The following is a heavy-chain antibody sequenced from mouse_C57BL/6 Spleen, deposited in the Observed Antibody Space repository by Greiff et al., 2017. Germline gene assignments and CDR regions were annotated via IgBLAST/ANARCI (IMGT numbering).Heavy chain of an antibody. CDR3: ARGDYDGYVDV. V-gene: IGHV3-6*01. J-gene: IGHJ1*03. CDR2: ISYDGSN. CDR1: GYSITSGYY. Sequence: ESGPGLVKPSQSLSLTCSVTGYSITSGYYWNWIRQFPGNKLEWMGYISYDGSNNYNPSLKNRISITRDTSKYQFFLKLNSVTTEDTATYYCARGDYDGYVDVWGTGTTVTVSS. D-gene: IGHD2-4*01.